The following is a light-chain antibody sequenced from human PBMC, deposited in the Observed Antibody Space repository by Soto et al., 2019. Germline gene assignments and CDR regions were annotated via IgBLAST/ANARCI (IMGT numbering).Light chain of an antibody. CDR2: GAS. V-gene: IGKV3-15*01. Sequence: EIVLTQSPATLSLSPGERATLSCRASQTVSRYLSWYQQKPGQAPRVLIYGASTRATGIPDRFSGSGSGTEFILTISSLQSEDFAVYYCQEYNTWPWTFGQGTKVDIK. CDR1: QTVSRY. CDR3: QEYNTWPWT. J-gene: IGKJ1*01.